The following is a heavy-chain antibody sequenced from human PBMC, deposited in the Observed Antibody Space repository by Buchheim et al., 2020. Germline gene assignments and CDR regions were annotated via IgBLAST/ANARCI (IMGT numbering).Heavy chain of an antibody. J-gene: IGHJ4*02. D-gene: IGHD1-7*01. V-gene: IGHV3-30*18. CDR2: ISYDGSNK. CDR1: GFTFSSYG. Sequence: QVQLVESGGGVVQPGRSLRLSCAASGFTFSSYGMHWVRQAPGQGLEWVAVISYDGSNKYYAESVKGRFTISRDNSKNTLYLQMNSLRAEDTAVYYCAKATGTTNYWGQGAL. CDR3: AKATGTTNY.